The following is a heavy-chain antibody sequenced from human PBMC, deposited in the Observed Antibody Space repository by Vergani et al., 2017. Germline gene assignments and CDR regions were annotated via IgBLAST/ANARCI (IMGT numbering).Heavy chain of an antibody. CDR2: ISGSGGST. J-gene: IGHJ2*01. CDR1: GFTFSSYA. V-gene: IGHV3-23*04. D-gene: IGHD4-17*01. Sequence: EVQLVESGGGLVQPGGSLRLSCAASGFTFSSYAMSWVRQAPGKGLEWVSAISGSGGSTYYADSVKGRFTISRDNAKISLYLQMNSLRAEDTAVYYCARDLWDYGEPYWHFDLWGRGTLVTVSS. CDR3: ARDLWDYGEPYWHFDL.